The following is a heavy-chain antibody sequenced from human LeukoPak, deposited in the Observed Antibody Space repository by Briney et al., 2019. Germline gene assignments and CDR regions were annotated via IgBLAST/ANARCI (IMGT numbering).Heavy chain of an antibody. CDR2: IIPIFGTA. Sequence: SVKVSCKASGGTFSSYAISWVRQAPGQGLEWMGGIIPIFGTANYAQKFQGRVTITADKSTSTAYMELSSLRAEDTAVYYCARDRLLEDRDFYNYYYMDVWGKGTTVTVSS. CDR3: ARDRLLEDRDFYNYYYMDV. CDR1: GGTFSSYA. D-gene: IGHD1-1*01. J-gene: IGHJ6*03. V-gene: IGHV1-69*06.